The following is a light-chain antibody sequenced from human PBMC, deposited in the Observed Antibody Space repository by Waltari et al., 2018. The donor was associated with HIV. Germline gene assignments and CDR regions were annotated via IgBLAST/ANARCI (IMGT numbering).Light chain of an antibody. J-gene: IGKJ2*01. Sequence: TQSPSSLSASVGDRVTITCRASQSISNYLNWYQQKPGKAPKLLIYAASSLQSGVPSRFSGSGSGTDFTLTISSLQPEDFATYYCQQSYSTPQTFGQGTKLEIK. CDR2: AAS. CDR1: QSISNY. V-gene: IGKV1-39*01. CDR3: QQSYSTPQT.